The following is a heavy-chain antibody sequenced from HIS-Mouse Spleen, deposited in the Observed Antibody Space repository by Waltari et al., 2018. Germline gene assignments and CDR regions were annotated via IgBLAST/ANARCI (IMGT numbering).Heavy chain of an antibody. CDR3: AREIPYSSSWYDWYFDL. CDR2: INHSGST. CDR1: GGSFSGYY. V-gene: IGHV4-34*01. D-gene: IGHD6-13*01. J-gene: IGHJ2*01. Sequence: QVQLQQWGAGLLKPSETLSLTCAVYGGSFSGYYWSWIRQPPGKGLGWIGEINHSGSTNSNPSLKSRVTISVDTSKNQFSLKLSSVTAADMAVYYCAREIPYSSSWYDWYFDLWGRGTLVTVSS.